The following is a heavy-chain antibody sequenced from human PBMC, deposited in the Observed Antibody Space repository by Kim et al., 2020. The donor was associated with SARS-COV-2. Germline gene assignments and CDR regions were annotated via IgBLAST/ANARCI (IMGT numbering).Heavy chain of an antibody. D-gene: IGHD6-19*01. CDR2: NK. J-gene: IGHJ4*02. Sequence: NKYYLDSVKGRFTISRDNTKHTLYLQKNSPRAEDTAVYYCAREWWLVFDYWGQGTLVTVSS. V-gene: IGHV3-30*01. CDR3: AREWWLVFDY.